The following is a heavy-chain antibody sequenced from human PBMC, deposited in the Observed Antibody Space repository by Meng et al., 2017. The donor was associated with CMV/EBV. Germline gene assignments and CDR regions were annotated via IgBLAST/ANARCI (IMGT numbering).Heavy chain of an antibody. J-gene: IGHJ5*02. V-gene: IGHV3-11*06. D-gene: IGHD3-22*01. CDR3: ARDRRYYDSSGYYPA. CDR2: ISRSSSYT. Sequence: QVQLVESGGGLVKPGGSLRLSCAAAGFTFSDYYMSWIRQAPGKGLEWVSYISRSSSYTNYADSVKGRFTISRDNAKNSLYLQMNSLRAEDTAVYYCARDRRYYDSSGYYPAWGQGTLVTVSS. CDR1: GFTFSDYY.